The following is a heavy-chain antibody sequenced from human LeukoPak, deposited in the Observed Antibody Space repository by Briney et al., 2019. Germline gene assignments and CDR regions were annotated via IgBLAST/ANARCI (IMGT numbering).Heavy chain of an antibody. CDR3: ARDLDYGGNSDAFDI. J-gene: IGHJ3*02. V-gene: IGHV3-72*01. CDR1: GFTFSDHY. CDR2: SRNKATSYTT. Sequence: GGSLRLSCAASGFTFSDHYMDWVRQGPGKGLEWVVRSRNKATSYTTEYAASVKGRFIISRDDSKNSLYLQMNSLKTEDTAVYYCARDLDYGGNSDAFDIWGQGTMVTVSS. D-gene: IGHD4-23*01.